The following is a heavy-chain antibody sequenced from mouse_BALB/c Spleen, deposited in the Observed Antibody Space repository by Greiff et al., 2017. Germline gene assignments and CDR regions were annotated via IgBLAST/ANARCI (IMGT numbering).Heavy chain of an antibody. CDR1: GFAFSSYD. J-gene: IGHJ4*01. CDR2: ISSGSSTI. CDR3: ARTSAGYDAMDY. Sequence: EVQLVESGGGLVKPGGSLKLSCAASGFAFSSYDMSWVRQTPEKRLEWVAYISSGSSTIYYADTVKGRFTISRDNPKNTLFLQMTSLRSEDTAMYYCARTSAGYDAMDYWGQGTSVTVSS. V-gene: IGHV5-12-1*01. D-gene: IGHD6-1*01.